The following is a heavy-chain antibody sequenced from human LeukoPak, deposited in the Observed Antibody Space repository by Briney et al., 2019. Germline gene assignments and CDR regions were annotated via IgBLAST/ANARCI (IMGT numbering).Heavy chain of an antibody. D-gene: IGHD3-10*01. J-gene: IGHJ6*02. CDR2: IRGSGGST. CDR1: GFTFTSSG. Sequence: GGSLRLACAASGFTFTSSGMSWVRQAPGKGLEWVSGIRGSGGSTYYADSVKGRFTISRDNSKNTLYLQMNSLRAEDTAVYYCAKDRGDYYGSGSYGYYYYGMDVWGQGTTVTVSS. V-gene: IGHV3-23*01. CDR3: AKDRGDYYGSGSYGYYYYGMDV.